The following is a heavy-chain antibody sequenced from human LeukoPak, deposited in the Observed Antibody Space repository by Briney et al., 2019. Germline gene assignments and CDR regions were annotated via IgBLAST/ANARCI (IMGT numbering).Heavy chain of an antibody. Sequence: ASVKVSCKASGYTFTAYFIHWLRQAPGQGLEWMGWITPNSGDTNFAQKFQGRVIMTRDTSTTTAYMELNSLTSYDTALYYCARGSLTGVDGVVPGAFVIWGQGTMVTVSS. CDR3: ARGSLTGVDGVVPGAFVI. CDR1: GYTFTAYF. CDR2: ITPNSGDT. J-gene: IGHJ3*02. D-gene: IGHD3-3*01. V-gene: IGHV1-2*02.